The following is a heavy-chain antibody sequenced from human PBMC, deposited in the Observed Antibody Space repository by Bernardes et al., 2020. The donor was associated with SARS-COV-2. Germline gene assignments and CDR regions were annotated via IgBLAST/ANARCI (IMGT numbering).Heavy chain of an antibody. Sequence: SETLSLTCAVYGESFSDNDWSWIRQPPGKGLEWIGEIKPSGSTNYNPSLKSRVTISVDTSKNQFSLKLTSLTASDTAVYYCARGREDVNMIVVVIGAFQYFDYWGQGNLVTVS. V-gene: IGHV4-34*01. CDR3: ARGREDVNMIVVVIGAFQYFDY. CDR2: IKPSGST. D-gene: IGHD3-22*01. CDR1: GESFSDND. J-gene: IGHJ4*02.